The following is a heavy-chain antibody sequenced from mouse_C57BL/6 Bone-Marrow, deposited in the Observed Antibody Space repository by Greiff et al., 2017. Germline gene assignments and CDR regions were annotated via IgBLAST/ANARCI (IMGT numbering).Heavy chain of an antibody. J-gene: IGHJ4*01. CDR3: ANTVVANYAMDY. D-gene: IGHD1-1*01. Sequence: QVQLQQSGAELMKPGASVKLSCKATGYTFTGYWIAWVKQRPGHGLEWIGEILPGSGSTNYNEKFKGKATFPADTTSNTPYMQLSSLTTEDSAIYYCANTVVANYAMDYWGQGTSVTVSS. V-gene: IGHV1-9*01. CDR1: GYTFTGYW. CDR2: ILPGSGST.